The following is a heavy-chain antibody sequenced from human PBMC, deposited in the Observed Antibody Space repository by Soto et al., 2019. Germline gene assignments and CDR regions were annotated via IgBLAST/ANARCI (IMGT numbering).Heavy chain of an antibody. CDR2: LSSSSTYI. D-gene: IGHD4-17*01. CDR1: GFTFSSYN. J-gene: IGHJ6*03. CDR3: GGGGINYGDYRSMDV. V-gene: IGHV3-21*01. Sequence: EVQLVESGGGLVKPGGSLRLSCAASGFTFSSYNMNWVRQAPGKGLEWVSSLSSSSTYIYYADSVKGRFTISRDNAKNPLYRQMNSLRAEDTAFYYWGGGGINYGDYRSMDVWGKGTTVTVSS.